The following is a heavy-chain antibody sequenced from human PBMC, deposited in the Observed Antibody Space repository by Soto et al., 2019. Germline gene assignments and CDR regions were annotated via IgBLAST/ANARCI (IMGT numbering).Heavy chain of an antibody. CDR1: GDSVSSNSAA. Sequence: SQTLSLTCAISGDSVSSNSAAWNWIRQSPSRVLEWLGRTYYRSKWYNDYAVSVKSRITINPDTSKNQFSLQLNSVTPEDTAVYYCARESSSSWYVQGDAFDIWGQGTMVTVSS. CDR3: ARESSSSWYVQGDAFDI. CDR2: TYYRSKWYN. V-gene: IGHV6-1*01. D-gene: IGHD6-13*01. J-gene: IGHJ3*02.